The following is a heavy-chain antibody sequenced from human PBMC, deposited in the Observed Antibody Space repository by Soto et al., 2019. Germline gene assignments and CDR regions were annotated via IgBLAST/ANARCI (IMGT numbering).Heavy chain of an antibody. CDR2: IDPSDSYT. J-gene: IGHJ4*02. V-gene: IGHV5-10-1*01. CDR3: ARHETGTTSYHFDY. Sequence: LKISCKGSGYSFTSYWISWVRQMPGKGLEWMGRIDPSDSYTNYSPSFQGHVTISADKSISTAYLQWSSLKASDTAMYYCARHETGTTSYHFDYWGQGTLVTVSS. D-gene: IGHD1-7*01. CDR1: GYSFTSYW.